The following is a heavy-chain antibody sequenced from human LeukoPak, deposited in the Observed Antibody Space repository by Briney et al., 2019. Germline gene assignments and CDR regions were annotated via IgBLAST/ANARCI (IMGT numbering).Heavy chain of an antibody. D-gene: IGHD1-26*01. CDR3: AKGGYSGIYYGGFDY. J-gene: IGHJ4*02. V-gene: IGHV3-48*04. CDR1: GFTFSSYS. Sequence: GGSLRLSCAASGFTFSSYSMNWVRQAPGKGLEWVSYISSSSSTIYYADSVKGRFTISRDNAKNSLYLQMHSLRAEDTAVYCCAKGGYSGIYYGGFDYWGQGTLVTVSS. CDR2: ISSSSSTI.